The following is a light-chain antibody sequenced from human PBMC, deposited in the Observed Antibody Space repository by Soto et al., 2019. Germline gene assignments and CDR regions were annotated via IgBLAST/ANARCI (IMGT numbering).Light chain of an antibody. CDR1: QSISRY. J-gene: IGKJ1*01. Sequence: DIQMTQSPSSLSASVGDRVTITCRASQSISRYLNWYQHKPGKAPNLLIYAASSFQSGVPSRFSGSGSGLDFTLTISSLQPEDFATYYCQQSYSTPWTFGQGTEVEIK. CDR3: QQSYSTPWT. CDR2: AAS. V-gene: IGKV1-39*01.